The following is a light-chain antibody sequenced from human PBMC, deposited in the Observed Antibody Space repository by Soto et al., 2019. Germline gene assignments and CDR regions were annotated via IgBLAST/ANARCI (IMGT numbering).Light chain of an antibody. CDR2: AAA. CDR1: QDISSY. CDR3: QHYFSYPYT. J-gene: IGKJ2*01. Sequence: AIRMTQSPSSFSASTGDRVTITCRASQDISSYLAWYQQKVGKAPKLLIYAAATLQSGAPPRFSGSGSGTDFTLTISRLQSVDFATYYCQHYFSYPYTFGQGTKLEI. V-gene: IGKV1-8*01.